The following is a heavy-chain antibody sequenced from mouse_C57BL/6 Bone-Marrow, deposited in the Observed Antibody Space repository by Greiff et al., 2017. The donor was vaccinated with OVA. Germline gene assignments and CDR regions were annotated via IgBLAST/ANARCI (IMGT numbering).Heavy chain of an antibody. V-gene: IGHV5-6*02. CDR2: ISSGGSYT. CDR3: ARLGAMDY. Sequence: EVMLVESGGDLVKPGGSLKLSCAASGFTFSSYGMSWVRQTPDKRLEWVATISSGGSYTYYPDSVKGRFTISRDNAKNTLYLQMSSLKSEDTAMYYCARLGAMDYWGQGTSVTVSS. CDR1: GFTFSSYG. J-gene: IGHJ4*01.